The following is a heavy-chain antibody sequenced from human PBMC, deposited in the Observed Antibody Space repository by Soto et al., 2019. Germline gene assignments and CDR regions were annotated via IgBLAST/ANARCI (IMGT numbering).Heavy chain of an antibody. CDR3: AAFSEVAATEINCFHP. D-gene: IGHD2-15*01. CDR2: IYYSGST. J-gene: IGHJ5*02. CDR1: GASINSGDYY. V-gene: IGHV4-30-4*01. Sequence: PSETLSLTCTVSGASINSGDYYWSWIRQPPGKGPEWIGYIYYSGSTYYNPSLKSRVTISVDTSKNQFSLKLSSVTAADTAVYYCAAFSEVAATEINCFHPWGQGTLVTVSS.